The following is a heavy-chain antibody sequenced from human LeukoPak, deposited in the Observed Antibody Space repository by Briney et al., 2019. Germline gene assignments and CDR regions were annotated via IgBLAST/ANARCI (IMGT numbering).Heavy chain of an antibody. CDR1: GGSINGYY. Sequence: SETLSLTCSVSGGSINGYYWNWIRQSTEKGLEWIGYIHFSGTTTYIPSLMSRVTISVDTSRNRFSLKLNSVTAADTAVYFCARGGCSDGSCYNYFDSWGLGTLVTVSS. CDR3: ARGGCSDGSCYNYFDS. J-gene: IGHJ4*02. D-gene: IGHD2-15*01. CDR2: IHFSGTT. V-gene: IGHV4-59*08.